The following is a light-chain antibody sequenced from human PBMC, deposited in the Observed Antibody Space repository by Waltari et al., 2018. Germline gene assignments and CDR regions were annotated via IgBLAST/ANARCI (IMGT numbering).Light chain of an antibody. CDR3: QQYNEWPPYT. CDR1: QSLSSSY. CDR2: DAS. V-gene: IGKV3D-20*02. J-gene: IGKJ2*01. Sequence: EIVLTQSPGTLSLSPGERATLSCRASQSLSSSYLAWYQQKPGQAPRLLIFDASSRATGIPDRFSGSGSGTDFTLTISSLQSEDFAIYYCQQYNEWPPYTFGQGTKLEIK.